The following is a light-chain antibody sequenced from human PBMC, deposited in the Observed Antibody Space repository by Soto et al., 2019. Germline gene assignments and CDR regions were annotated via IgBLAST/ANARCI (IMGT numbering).Light chain of an antibody. J-gene: IGKJ4*01. CDR3: QQYNNWPPPLT. V-gene: IGKV3-15*01. Sequence: EIVMTQSPATLSVSPGERATLSCRASQSVSSNLAWYQQKPGQAPRLLIYGASTRSTGIPARFSGSGSGTEYTRTISSRQSEDFAVYYCQQYNNWPPPLTFGGGTKVEIK. CDR2: GAS. CDR1: QSVSSN.